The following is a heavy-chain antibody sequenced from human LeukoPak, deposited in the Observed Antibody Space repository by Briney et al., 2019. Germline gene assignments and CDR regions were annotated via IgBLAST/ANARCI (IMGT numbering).Heavy chain of an antibody. V-gene: IGHV6-1*01. CDR2: TYYRSKLYN. CDR3: ARSAGHFDY. CDR1: EDSVSSKSAA. Sequence: SQTLSLTCAISEDSVSSKSAAWNRIRQSPSKDLEWLGRTYYRSKLYNEYTLSVKSRITINPDTSKNQVSLQLNSVTPEDMAVYYCARSAGHFDYWGQGTLVTVSS. J-gene: IGHJ4*02.